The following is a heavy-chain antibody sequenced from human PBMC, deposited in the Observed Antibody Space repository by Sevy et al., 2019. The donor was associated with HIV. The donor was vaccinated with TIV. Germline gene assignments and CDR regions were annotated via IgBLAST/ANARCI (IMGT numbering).Heavy chain of an antibody. CDR2: ISSSSSYT. V-gene: IGHV3-11*06. CDR1: GFTFSDYY. Sequence: GGSLRLSCAASGFTFSDYYMSWIRQAPGKGLEWVSYISSSSSYTNYADSVKGRFTISRDNAKNSLYLQMNSLRAEDTAVYYCARDGGCSSTSCLLYFDYWGQGSLVTVSS. J-gene: IGHJ4*02. CDR3: ARDGGCSSTSCLLYFDY. D-gene: IGHD2-2*01.